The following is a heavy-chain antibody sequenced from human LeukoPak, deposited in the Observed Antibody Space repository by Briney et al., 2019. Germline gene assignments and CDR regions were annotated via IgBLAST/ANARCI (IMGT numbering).Heavy chain of an antibody. CDR3: ATSGYSYGPAFDY. J-gene: IGHJ4*02. Sequence: ASVKVSCKASGYTFTSYYTHWVRQAPGQGLERMGIINPSGGSTSYAQKFQGRVTMTRDTSTSTVYMELSSLRSEDTAVYYCATSGYSYGPAFDYWGQGTLVTVSS. D-gene: IGHD5-18*01. V-gene: IGHV1-46*01. CDR1: GYTFTSYY. CDR2: INPSGGST.